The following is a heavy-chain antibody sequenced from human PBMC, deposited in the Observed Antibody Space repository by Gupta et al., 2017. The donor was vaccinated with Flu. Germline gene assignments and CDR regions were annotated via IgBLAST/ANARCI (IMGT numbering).Heavy chain of an antibody. V-gene: IGHV3-48*02. Sequence: EVQLVESGGGLVQPGGSLRLSCAASGFTAGSYSMNWVRQAPGKGLEWVSYISSSSSTIYYADSVKGRFTISRDNAKNSLYLQMNSLRDEDTAVYYCARDMVGSGPELPFFDYWGQGTLVTVSS. CDR1: GFTAGSYS. J-gene: IGHJ4*02. D-gene: IGHD1-26*01. CDR3: ARDMVGSGPELPFFDY. CDR2: ISSSSSTI.